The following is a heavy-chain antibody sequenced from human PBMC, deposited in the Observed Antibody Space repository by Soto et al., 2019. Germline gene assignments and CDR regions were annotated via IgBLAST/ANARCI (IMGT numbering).Heavy chain of an antibody. V-gene: IGHV3-72*01. J-gene: IGHJ6*02. CDR3: TRSYYGSGSFDYGMDV. CDR2: NRNKTRGYTT. Sequence: GGSLRLSCAASGFTFSDHYMDWVRQAPGKGLEWVGRNRNKTRGYTTEYAASVKGRFTISRDESKNSLYLQMNSLKAEDTAVYYCTRSYYGSGSFDYGMDVWGQGTTVTVSS. D-gene: IGHD3-10*01. CDR1: GFTFSDHY.